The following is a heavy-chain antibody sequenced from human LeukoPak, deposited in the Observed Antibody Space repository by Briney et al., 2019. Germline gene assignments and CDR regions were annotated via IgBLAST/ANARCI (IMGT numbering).Heavy chain of an antibody. CDR3: AGYYDLNWFDP. CDR2: IYYSGST. CDR1: DGSISSSNW. D-gene: IGHD3-22*01. J-gene: IGHJ5*02. V-gene: IGHV4-4*02. Sequence: SGTLSLTCAVSDGSISSSNWWSWVRQHPGKGLEWIGYIYYSGSTYYNPSLKSRVTISVDTSKNQFSLKLSSVTAADTAVYYCAGYYDLNWFDPWGQGTLVTVSS.